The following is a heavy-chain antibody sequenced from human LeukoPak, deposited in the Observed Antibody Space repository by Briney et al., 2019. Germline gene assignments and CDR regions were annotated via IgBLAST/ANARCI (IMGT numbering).Heavy chain of an antibody. Sequence: ASVKVSCKASGYIFTSYGISWVRQAPGQGLEWMGWISAYNGNTNYAQKLQGRVTMTTDTSTSTAYMELRSLRSDDTAVYYCARDIGYDSSGHFDYWGQGTLVTVSS. D-gene: IGHD3-22*01. V-gene: IGHV1-18*01. CDR1: GYIFTSYG. CDR2: ISAYNGNT. CDR3: ARDIGYDSSGHFDY. J-gene: IGHJ4*02.